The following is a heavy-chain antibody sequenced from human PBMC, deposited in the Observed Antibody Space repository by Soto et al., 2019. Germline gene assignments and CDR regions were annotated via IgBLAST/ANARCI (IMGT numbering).Heavy chain of an antibody. CDR1: GYTFTNYA. CDR3: ARSLPPRARTNNVLRFLEWLLPFDY. CDR2: INVDNDNT. V-gene: IGHV1-3*01. J-gene: IGHJ4*02. D-gene: IGHD3-3*01. Sequence: ASVKVSCKASGYTFTNYAMHWVRQAPGQRLEWMGWINVDNDNTKYSQKFQGRVTITRDTSASTAYMELSSLRSEDTAVYYCARSLPPRARTNNVLRFLEWLLPFDYWGQGTLVTVSS.